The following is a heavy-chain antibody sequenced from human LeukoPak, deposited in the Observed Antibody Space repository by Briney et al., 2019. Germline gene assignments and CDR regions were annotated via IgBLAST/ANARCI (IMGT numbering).Heavy chain of an antibody. CDR3: TVDGGYNRFDP. V-gene: IGHV3-7*04. D-gene: IGHD3-16*01. Sequence: GGSLRLSCAASGFTFSSHWMTWVRQAPGKGLEWVANMNEDGSVKNYVVSVKGRFTISRDNAKNSLYQQMDSLRAEDTAVYYCTVDGGYNRFDPWGQGTLVTVLS. CDR1: GFTFSSHW. J-gene: IGHJ5*02. CDR2: MNEDGSVK.